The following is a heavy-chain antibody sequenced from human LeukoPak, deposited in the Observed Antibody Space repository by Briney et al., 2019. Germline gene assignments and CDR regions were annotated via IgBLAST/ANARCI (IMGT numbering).Heavy chain of an antibody. CDR3: AKDPRYSSGLDAFDI. Sequence: PGRSLRLSCAASGFTFDDYAMHWVRQAPGKGLEWVSAISGSGGSTYYADSVKGRFTISRDNSKNTLYLQMNSLRAEDTAVYYCAKDPRYSSGLDAFDIWGQGTMVTVSS. CDR2: ISGSGGST. J-gene: IGHJ3*02. D-gene: IGHD6-19*01. CDR1: GFTFDDYA. V-gene: IGHV3-23*01.